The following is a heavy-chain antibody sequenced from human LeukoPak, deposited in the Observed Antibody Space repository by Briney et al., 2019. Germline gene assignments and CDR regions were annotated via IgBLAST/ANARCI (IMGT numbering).Heavy chain of an antibody. Sequence: GGSLRLSCAASGFTFSSYAMSWVRQAPGKGLEWASAISGSGGSTYYADSVKGRFTISRDNSKNTLYLQMNSLRAEDTAVYYCAKFRGVVVTATDYWGQGTLVTVSS. D-gene: IGHD2-21*02. CDR1: GFTFSSYA. V-gene: IGHV3-23*01. CDR3: AKFRGVVVTATDY. CDR2: ISGSGGST. J-gene: IGHJ4*02.